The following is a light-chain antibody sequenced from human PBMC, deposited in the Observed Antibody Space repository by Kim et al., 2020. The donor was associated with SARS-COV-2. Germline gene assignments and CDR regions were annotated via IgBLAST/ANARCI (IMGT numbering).Light chain of an antibody. CDR2: AAS. V-gene: IGKV1-6*01. J-gene: IGKJ2*01. Sequence: SASVGDRVTTTCRASQDIRNDLGWYQQKPGRAPKLLVYAASNLQSGVPSRFSGSGSGTDFTLTISSLQPEDFATYYCLHDYTYPRAFGQGTKLEI. CDR1: QDIRND. CDR3: LHDYTYPRA.